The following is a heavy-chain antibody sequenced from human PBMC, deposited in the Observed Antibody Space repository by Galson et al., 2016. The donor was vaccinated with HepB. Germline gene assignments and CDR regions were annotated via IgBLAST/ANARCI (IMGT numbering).Heavy chain of an antibody. CDR1: GGTFRTYG. CDR2: IIPLFGTA. Sequence: SVKVSRKASGGTFRTYGINWVRQAPGQGLEWMGGIIPLFGTANYAQKFQGRVTITADESTTTVYMELSSLRSEDTAVYYCARGSEGIAVAGTGYFDLWGRGTLVTVSS. J-gene: IGHJ2*01. CDR3: ARGSEGIAVAGTGYFDL. D-gene: IGHD6-19*01. V-gene: IGHV1-69*13.